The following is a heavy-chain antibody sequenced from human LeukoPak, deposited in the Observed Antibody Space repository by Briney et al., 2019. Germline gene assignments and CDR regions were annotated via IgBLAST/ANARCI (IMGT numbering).Heavy chain of an antibody. D-gene: IGHD3-3*01. CDR3: ARDGPNYYDFWSGYPEGGYFDY. Sequence: PGGSLRLSCAASGFTFSSYSMNWVRQAPGKGLEWVSSMSSSSSYIYYADSVKGRFTISRDNAKNSLYLQMNSLRAEDTAVYYCARDGPNYYDFWSGYPEGGYFDYWGQGTLVTVSS. CDR1: GFTFSSYS. CDR2: MSSSSSYI. V-gene: IGHV3-21*01. J-gene: IGHJ4*02.